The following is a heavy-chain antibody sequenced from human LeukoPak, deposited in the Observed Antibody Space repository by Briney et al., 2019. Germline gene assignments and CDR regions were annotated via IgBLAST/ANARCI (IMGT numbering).Heavy chain of an antibody. Sequence: ASVKVSCKASGYTFTSYGISWVRQAPGQGLEWMGWISAYNGNTNYAQKLQGRVTMTTDPSTSTAYMELRSLRSDDTAVYYCARCYGDYLGLDFDYWGQGTLVTVSS. J-gene: IGHJ4*02. CDR2: ISAYNGNT. D-gene: IGHD4-17*01. CDR3: ARCYGDYLGLDFDY. V-gene: IGHV1-18*01. CDR1: GYTFTSYG.